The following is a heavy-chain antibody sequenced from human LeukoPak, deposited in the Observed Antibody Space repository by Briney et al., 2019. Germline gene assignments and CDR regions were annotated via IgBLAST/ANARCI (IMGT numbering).Heavy chain of an antibody. Sequence: ASVKVSCKASGYTFTGYYMHWVRQAPGQGLEWMGWINPNSGGTNYAQKFQGRVTMTRDTSISTAYMELSRLRSDDTAVYYCARAKLAAAGTLSWDYWGQGTLVTVSS. J-gene: IGHJ4*02. V-gene: IGHV1-2*02. CDR3: ARAKLAAAGTLSWDY. D-gene: IGHD6-13*01. CDR1: GYTFTGYY. CDR2: INPNSGGT.